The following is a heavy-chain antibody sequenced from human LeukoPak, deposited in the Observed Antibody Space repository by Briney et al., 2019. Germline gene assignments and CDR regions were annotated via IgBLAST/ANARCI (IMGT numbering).Heavy chain of an antibody. CDR1: GFTFSNYE. D-gene: IGHD6-13*01. V-gene: IGHV3-48*03. Sequence: PGGSLRLSCAASGFTFSNYEMNWVRQAPGKGLEWISHISNIGDIIHYADSVEGRFTISRDNAKNSLYLQMDSLRAEDSAVYYCAKDATAAAGTVYMDVWGKGTTVTVSS. CDR2: ISNIGDII. CDR3: AKDATAAAGTVYMDV. J-gene: IGHJ6*03.